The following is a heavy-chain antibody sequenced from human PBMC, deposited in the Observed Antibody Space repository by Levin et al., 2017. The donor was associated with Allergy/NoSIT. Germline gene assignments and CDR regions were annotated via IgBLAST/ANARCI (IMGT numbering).Heavy chain of an antibody. Sequence: LSLTCTVSGGSISSSSYYWGWIRQPPVPCLSFLFLISYRGSTSSPPSLKSRVTISVDTSKNQFSLKLSSVTAADTAVYYCARRVYGYGVDYWGQGTLVTVSS. D-gene: IGHD2-8*01. J-gene: IGHJ4*02. CDR1: GGSISSSSYY. V-gene: IGHV4-39*01. CDR2: ISYRGST. CDR3: ARRVYGYGVDY.